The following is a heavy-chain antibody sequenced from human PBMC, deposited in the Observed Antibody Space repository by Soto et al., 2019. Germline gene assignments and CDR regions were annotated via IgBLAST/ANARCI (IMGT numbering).Heavy chain of an antibody. V-gene: IGHV3-48*01. CDR3: AREDYGAAFDI. CDR2: ISSSSSTI. J-gene: IGHJ3*02. D-gene: IGHD4-17*01. Sequence: EVQLVESGGGSVQPGGSLRLSCAASGFTFSSYSMNWVRQAPGKGLEWVSYISSSSSTIYYADSVKGRFTISRDNAKNSLYLQMNSLRAEDTAVYYCAREDYGAAFDIWGQGTMVTVSS. CDR1: GFTFSSYS.